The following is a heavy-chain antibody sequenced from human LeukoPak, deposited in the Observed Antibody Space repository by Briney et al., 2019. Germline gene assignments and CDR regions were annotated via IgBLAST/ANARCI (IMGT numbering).Heavy chain of an antibody. D-gene: IGHD5-18*01. CDR2: IYSGGST. Sequence: SQTLSLTCTVSGGSISSGGYYWSWIRQHPGKGLEWIGYIYSGGSTYYNPSLKSRVTISLDTSKNQFSLKLSSVTAADTAVYYCARGIPLSRFDNWGQGTLVTVSS. CDR1: GGSISSGGYY. CDR3: ARGIPLSRFDN. V-gene: IGHV4-31*03. J-gene: IGHJ4*02.